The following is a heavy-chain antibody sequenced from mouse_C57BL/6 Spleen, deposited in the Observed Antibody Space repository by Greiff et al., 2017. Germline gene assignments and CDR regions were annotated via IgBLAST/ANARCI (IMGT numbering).Heavy chain of an antibody. V-gene: IGHV5-6*01. CDR2: ISSGGSYT. Sequence: EVQGVESGGDLVKPGGSLKLSCAASGFTFSSYGMSWVRQTPDKRLEWVATISSGGSYTYYPDSVKGRFTISRDNATNTLYLQMSSLKSEVTAMYYCASGCTGTGDYWGQGTTLTVSS. CDR1: GFTFSSYG. J-gene: IGHJ2*01. D-gene: IGHD4-1*01. CDR3: ASGCTGTGDY.